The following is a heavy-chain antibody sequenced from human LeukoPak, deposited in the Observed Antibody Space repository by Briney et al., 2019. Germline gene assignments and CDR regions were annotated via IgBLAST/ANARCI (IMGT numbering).Heavy chain of an antibody. CDR2: IYYSGST. J-gene: IGHJ4*02. CDR1: GGPISSYY. CDR3: ATARYYFDY. V-gene: IGHV4-59*01. Sequence: SETLSLTCTVSGGPISSYYWSWIRQPPGKGLEWIGYIYYSGSTNYNPSLKSRVTISVDTSKNQFSLKLSSVTAADTAVYYCATARYYFDYWGQGTLVTVSS.